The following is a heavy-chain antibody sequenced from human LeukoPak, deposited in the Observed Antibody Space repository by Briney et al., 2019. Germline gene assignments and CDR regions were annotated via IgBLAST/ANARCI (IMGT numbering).Heavy chain of an antibody. CDR2: INPSGGST. J-gene: IGHJ5*02. CDR1: GYTFTSYY. D-gene: IGHD2-15*01. V-gene: IGHV1-46*01. Sequence: ASVKVSCKASGYTFTSYYMHWVRHAPGQGLEWMGIINPSGGSTSYAQKFQGRVTMTRDTSTSTVYMELSSLRSEDTAVYYCARDRLLGVVVAAGSSWFDPWGQGTLVTVSS. CDR3: ARDRLLGVVVAAGSSWFDP.